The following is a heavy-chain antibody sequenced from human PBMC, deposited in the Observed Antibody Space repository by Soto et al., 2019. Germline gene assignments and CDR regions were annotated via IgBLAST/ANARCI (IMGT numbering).Heavy chain of an antibody. J-gene: IGHJ4*02. CDR1: GFTLSSYG. CDR3: AKDRRVVAVAAPFDY. D-gene: IGHD6-19*01. Sequence: QVQLVESGGGVVQPGRSLRLSCAASGFTLSSYGMHWVRQAPGKGLEWVAVISYDGSNKYYADSVKGRFTISRDNSKNTLYLLMNSLRVEDTAVYYCAKDRRVVAVAAPFDYWGQGTLVTVSS. V-gene: IGHV3-30*18. CDR2: ISYDGSNK.